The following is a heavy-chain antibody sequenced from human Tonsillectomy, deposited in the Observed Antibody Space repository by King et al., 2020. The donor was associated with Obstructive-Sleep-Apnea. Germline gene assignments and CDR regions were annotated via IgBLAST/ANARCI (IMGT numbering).Heavy chain of an antibody. CDR2: IRYDGSDT. D-gene: IGHD3-22*01. CDR3: AKEDYYDSSGPQGISGFDI. CDR1: GFTFSRYD. V-gene: IGHV3-30*02. J-gene: IGHJ3*02. Sequence: VQLVESGGGVVQPGGSLRLSCAASGFTFSRYDMHSVRQAPGKGLEWVAFIRYDGSDTCYADSVKGRFTISRDNSKNTLYLQMNSLRAEDTAIYYCAKEDYYDSSGPQGISGFDIWGQGTVVTVSS.